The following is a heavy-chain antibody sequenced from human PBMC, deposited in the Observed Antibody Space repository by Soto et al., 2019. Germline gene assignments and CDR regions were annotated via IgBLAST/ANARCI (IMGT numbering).Heavy chain of an antibody. CDR2: ISAYNGNT. Sequence: ASVKVSCKASDYTFAAYGITWVRQAPGQGLEWIGWISAYNGNTKYSEKLQGRVTMTTDTSTNTAYMELRSLISDDTAVYYCSSASQHDRSSTRGGGYYYYHGMDVWG. J-gene: IGHJ6*02. CDR3: SSASQHDRSSTRGGGYYYYHGMDV. D-gene: IGHD3-16*01. V-gene: IGHV1-18*01. CDR1: DYTFAAYG.